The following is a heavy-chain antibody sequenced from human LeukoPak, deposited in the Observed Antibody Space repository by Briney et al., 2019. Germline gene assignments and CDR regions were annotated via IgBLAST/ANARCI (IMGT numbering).Heavy chain of an antibody. CDR1: GFNFNVFD. CDR3: ARNTTDRPYDF. J-gene: IGHJ4*02. D-gene: IGHD1/OR15-1a*01. V-gene: IGHV3-23*01. Sequence: GGSLRLSCAASGFNFNVFDMTWVRQAPGKGLEWLSTVIASGTYTYYAHSVKGRFTISRDNSKNTLHLQMDSLRVEDTAVYFCARNTTDRPYDFWGQGTLVTVSS. CDR2: VIASGTYT.